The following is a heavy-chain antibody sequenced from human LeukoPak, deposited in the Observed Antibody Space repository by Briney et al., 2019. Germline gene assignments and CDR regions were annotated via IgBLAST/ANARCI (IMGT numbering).Heavy chain of an antibody. Sequence: PGRSLRLSCAASGFTFSSYAIHWVRQAPGKGLEWVAVIASDGNNKYYSDSVKGRFTISRDNSKNTLYLQMASLRSEDTAVYYCATKGGPTVHFDYRRQRTLVSVSS. V-gene: IGHV3-30-3*01. D-gene: IGHD4-17*01. CDR1: GFTFSSYA. CDR3: ATKGGPTVHFDY. CDR2: IASDGNNK. J-gene: IGHJ4*02.